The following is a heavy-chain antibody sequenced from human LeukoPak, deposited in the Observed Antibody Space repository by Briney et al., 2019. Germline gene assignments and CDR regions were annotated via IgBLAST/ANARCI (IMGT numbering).Heavy chain of an antibody. CDR2: IYYSGST. D-gene: IGHD4-17*01. CDR1: GGSISSSSYY. V-gene: IGHV4-39*01. J-gene: IGHJ4*02. CDR3: LGGSGDYVFDY. Sequence: PSETLSLTCTVSGGSISSSSYYWGWIRQPPGKGLEWIRSIYYSGSTYYNPSLKSRVTISVDTSKNQFSLKLSSVTAADTAVYYCLGGSGDYVFDYWGQGTLVTVSS.